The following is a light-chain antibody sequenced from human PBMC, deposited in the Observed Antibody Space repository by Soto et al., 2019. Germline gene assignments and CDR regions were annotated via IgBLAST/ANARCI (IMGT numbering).Light chain of an antibody. CDR1: QDISNY. CDR3: QQYEDLPLS. J-gene: IGKJ3*01. V-gene: IGKV1-33*01. Sequence: DIQMTQSPSSLSASVGDRVTITCQASQDISNYLNWYQHKPGKPPKLLIYDASNLETGVPSRFSGSGSGTDFTFTISSLQTEAVATYYCQQYEDLPLSFGPGTKVDF. CDR2: DAS.